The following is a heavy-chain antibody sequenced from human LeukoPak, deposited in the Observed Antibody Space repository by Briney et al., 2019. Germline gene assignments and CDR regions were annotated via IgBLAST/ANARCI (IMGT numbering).Heavy chain of an antibody. D-gene: IGHD3-22*01. Sequence: PGGSLRLSCAASGFTFSSYAMSWVRQAPGKGLEWVSAISGSGGSTYYADSVKDRFTISRDNSKNTLYLQMNSLRAEDTAVYYCAKPRDSSGYSFDYWGQGTLVTVSS. CDR2: ISGSGGST. CDR3: AKPRDSSGYSFDY. J-gene: IGHJ4*02. V-gene: IGHV3-23*01. CDR1: GFTFSSYA.